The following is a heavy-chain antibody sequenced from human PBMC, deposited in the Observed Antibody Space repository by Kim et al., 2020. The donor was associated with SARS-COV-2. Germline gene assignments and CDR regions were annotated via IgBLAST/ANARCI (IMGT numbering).Heavy chain of an antibody. CDR2: ISGSGGST. CDR3: AKDPGYCSSTSCHNAGSYYYGMDV. J-gene: IGHJ6*02. D-gene: IGHD2-2*02. CDR1: GFTFSSYA. Sequence: GGSLRLSCAASGFTFSSYAMSWVRQAPGKGLEWVSAISGSGGSTYYADSVKGRFTISRDNSKNTLYLQMNSLRAEDTAVYYCAKDPGYCSSTSCHNAGSYYYGMDVWGQGTTVTVSS. V-gene: IGHV3-23*01.